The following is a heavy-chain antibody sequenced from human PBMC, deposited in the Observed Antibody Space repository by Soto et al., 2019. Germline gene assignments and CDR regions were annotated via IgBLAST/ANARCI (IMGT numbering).Heavy chain of an antibody. CDR3: AGALGERRFGAMDV. Sequence: QVQLVQSGAEVKKPGSSVKVSCKASGDTFISYAISWVRQAPGQGPEWMGGLIPIFDTPKYAQKFQGRVTITADESTGTAYMELSSLKFEDTAVYYCAGALGERRFGAMDVWGQGTTVTVSS. V-gene: IGHV1-69*01. D-gene: IGHD3-10*01. CDR1: GDTFISYA. CDR2: LIPIFDTP. J-gene: IGHJ6*02.